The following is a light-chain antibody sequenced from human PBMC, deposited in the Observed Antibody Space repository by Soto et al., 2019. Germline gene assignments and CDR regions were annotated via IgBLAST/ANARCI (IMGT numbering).Light chain of an antibody. J-gene: IGKJ1*01. V-gene: IGKV3-20*01. CDR3: QQYGSSPPWT. Sequence: EIVLMQSPGTLSLSPGERATLSCRASQSVSSSYLAWYQQKPGQAPRLLIYGASSRATGIPDRCSGSGSGTDFTLTISGLEPEDFAVYYCQQYGSSPPWTFGQGTKVDI. CDR2: GAS. CDR1: QSVSSSY.